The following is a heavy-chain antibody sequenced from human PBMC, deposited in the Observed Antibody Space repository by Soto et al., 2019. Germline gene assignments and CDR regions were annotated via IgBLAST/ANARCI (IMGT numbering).Heavy chain of an antibody. CDR2: ISDSGGRT. Sequence: EEQILESGGGLVQPGESLRLSCAASGFTFSSSAMNWVRQAPGKGLEWVSIISDSGGRTYYADSVRGRFTISRDNSKNTLYLQMNSLRAEDTAVYYCAKSLNINWKNRFDPSGQGTLVTVSS. J-gene: IGHJ5*02. CDR3: AKSLNINWKNRFDP. V-gene: IGHV3-23*01. D-gene: IGHD1-1*01. CDR1: GFTFSSSA.